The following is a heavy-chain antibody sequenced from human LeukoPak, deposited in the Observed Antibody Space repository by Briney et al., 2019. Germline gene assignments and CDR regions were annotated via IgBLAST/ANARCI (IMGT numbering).Heavy chain of an antibody. CDR1: GVSFNDYY. J-gene: IGHJ4*02. Sequence: PSETLSLTCAVSGVSFNDYYWSWVRQTPGKGLEWIGEINHSGYTNDSPSLKSRVTISIDTSRNQFSLNLRSVTVADAGIYFCTRMTSGHDYWGQGTLVTVSS. CDR3: TRMTSGHDY. CDR2: INHSGYT. D-gene: IGHD3-10*01. V-gene: IGHV4-34*01.